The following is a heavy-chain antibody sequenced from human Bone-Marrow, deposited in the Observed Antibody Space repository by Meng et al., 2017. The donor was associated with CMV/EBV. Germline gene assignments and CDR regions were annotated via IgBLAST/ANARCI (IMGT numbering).Heavy chain of an antibody. CDR1: GFTFSDYY. Sequence: GGSLRLSCAASGFTFSDYYMSWIRQAPGKGLEWVSSISSSSSYIYYADSVKGRFTISRDNAKNSLYPQMNSLRAEDTAVYYCAREGIETTFDYWGQGTLVTVS. CDR3: AREGIETTFDY. J-gene: IGHJ4*02. V-gene: IGHV3-11*06. D-gene: IGHD1-7*01. CDR2: ISSSSSYI.